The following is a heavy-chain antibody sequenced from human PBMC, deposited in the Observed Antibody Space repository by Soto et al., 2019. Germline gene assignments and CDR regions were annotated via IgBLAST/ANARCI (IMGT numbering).Heavy chain of an antibody. J-gene: IGHJ4*02. CDR1: GLDFRMTW. Sequence: EVQVVESGGGLVKPGGSLRLSCAASGLDFRMTWMSWVRQAPGKGLEWVGHVKSETDGGTTAYAAPVKGRFSISRDDSQNTVSLQMNGLQTEDTAVYYCATDWYYRIRDWGQGTPVIVSS. CDR2: VKSETDGGTT. D-gene: IGHD2-8*01. CDR3: ATDWYYRIRD. V-gene: IGHV3-15*07.